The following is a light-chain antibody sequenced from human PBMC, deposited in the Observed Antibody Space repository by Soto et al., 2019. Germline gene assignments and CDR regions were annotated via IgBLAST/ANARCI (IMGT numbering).Light chain of an antibody. V-gene: IGLV2-14*01. Sequence: QSALTQPASVSGSPGQSITIACTGTSSDIGGYNLVSWYQQHPGKAPKLLIYDVSNRPSGVSNRFSGSKSGNTASLTISGLQAEDEAHYYCNSYRTVSTYVFGTGTKLTVL. CDR2: DVS. CDR1: SSDIGGYNL. CDR3: NSYRTVSTYV. J-gene: IGLJ1*01.